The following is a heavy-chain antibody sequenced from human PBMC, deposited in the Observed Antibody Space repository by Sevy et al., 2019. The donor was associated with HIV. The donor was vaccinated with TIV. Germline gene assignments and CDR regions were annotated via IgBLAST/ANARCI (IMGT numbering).Heavy chain of an antibody. J-gene: IGHJ4*02. CDR3: AKGGYGGNGVPLVY. Sequence: GGSLRLSCAASGFTFSSYAMSWVRQAPGKGLEWVSAISGSGGSTYYADSVKGRFTISRDNSKNTLYLQMNSLRAEDTAVYYCAKGGYGGNGVPLVYWGQGTLVTVSS. CDR1: GFTFSSYA. V-gene: IGHV3-23*01. CDR2: ISGSGGST. D-gene: IGHD4-17*01.